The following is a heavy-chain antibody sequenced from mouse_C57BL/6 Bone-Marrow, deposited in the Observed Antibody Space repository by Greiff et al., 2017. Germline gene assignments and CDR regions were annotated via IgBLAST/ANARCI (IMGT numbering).Heavy chain of an antibody. V-gene: IGHV14-1*01. J-gene: IGHJ1*03. Sequence: VQLQQSGAELVRPGASVKLSCTASGFNIKDYYMHWVKQRPEQGLEWSGRIEPEDGDNESAPKFKGKATMTADTSSNTAYLQLSSLTSEDTAVYYCTTVVAHWYFDVWGTGTTVTVSS. D-gene: IGHD1-1*01. CDR3: TTVVAHWYFDV. CDR2: IEPEDGDN. CDR1: GFNIKDYY.